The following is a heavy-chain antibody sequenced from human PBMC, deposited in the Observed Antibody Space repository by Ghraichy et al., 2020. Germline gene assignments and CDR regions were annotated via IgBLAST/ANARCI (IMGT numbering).Heavy chain of an antibody. J-gene: IGHJ4*02. D-gene: IGHD1-26*01. CDR3: ATALPKRSGSPVDFDY. CDR1: GYTLTELS. V-gene: IGHV1-24*01. CDR2: FDPEDGET. Sequence: ASVKVSCKVSGYTLTELSMHWVRQAPGKGLEWMGGFDPEDGETIYAQKFQGRVTMTEDTSTDTAYMELSSLRSEDTAVYYCATALPKRSGSPVDFDYWGQGTLVTVSS.